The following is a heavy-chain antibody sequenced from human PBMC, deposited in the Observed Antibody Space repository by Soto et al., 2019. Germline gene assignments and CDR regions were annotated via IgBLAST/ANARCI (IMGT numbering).Heavy chain of an antibody. V-gene: IGHV1-8*01. CDR1: GYTFTSYD. J-gene: IGHJ4*02. CDR2: MNPNSGNT. CDR3: ARVGYSSGYLYFDY. Sequence: ASVKVSCKASGYTFTSYDINWVRQATGQGLEWMGWMNPNSGNTGYAQKFQGRVTMTRNTSISTAYMELSSLRSEDTAVYYCARVGYSSGYLYFDYWGQGTLVTVSS. D-gene: IGHD3-22*01.